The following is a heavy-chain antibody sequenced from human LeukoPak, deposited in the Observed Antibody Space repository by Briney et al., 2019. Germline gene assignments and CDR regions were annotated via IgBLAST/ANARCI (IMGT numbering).Heavy chain of an antibody. J-gene: IGHJ6*03. CDR3: ARYPYDFWSGYSYYMDV. V-gene: IGHV4-39*01. CDR2: IYYSGST. CDR1: GGSISSSSYY. D-gene: IGHD3-3*01. Sequence: SETLSLTCTVSGGSISSSSYYWGWIRQPPGKGLEWIGSIYYSGSTYYNPSLKSRVTISVDTSKNQFSLKLSSVTAADTAVYYCARYPYDFWSGYSYYMDVWGKGTTVTVSS.